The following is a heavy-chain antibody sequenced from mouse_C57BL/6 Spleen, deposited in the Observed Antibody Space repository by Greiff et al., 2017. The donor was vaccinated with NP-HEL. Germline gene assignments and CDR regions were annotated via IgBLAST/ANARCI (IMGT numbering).Heavy chain of an antibody. D-gene: IGHD1-1*02. CDR2: IDPSDSYT. CDR1: GYTFTSYW. CDR3: ARGFDMGSYRTLDY. Sequence: VQLQQPGAELVMPGASVKLSCKASGYTFTSYWMHWVKQRPGQGLEWIGEIDPSDSYTNYNQKFKGKSTLTVDKSSSTAYMRLSSLTSEDSAVYYCARGFDMGSYRTLDYWGQGTTLTVSS. V-gene: IGHV1-69*01. J-gene: IGHJ2*01.